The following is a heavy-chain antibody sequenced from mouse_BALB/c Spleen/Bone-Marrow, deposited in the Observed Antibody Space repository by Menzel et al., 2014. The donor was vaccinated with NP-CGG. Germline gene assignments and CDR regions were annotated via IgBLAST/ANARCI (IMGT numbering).Heavy chain of an antibody. V-gene: IGHV2-9*02. Sequence: VQLQQSGPGLVAPSQSLSITCTVSGFPLTSYGVHWVRQPPGKGLEWLGIIWAGGNTNYNSALMSRLSISKDNSKSQVFLKMNSLQTDDTAMYYCARELGAWFAYWGQGTLVTVSA. CDR3: ARELGAWFAY. CDR1: GFPLTSYG. J-gene: IGHJ3*01. D-gene: IGHD4-1*01. CDR2: IWAGGNT.